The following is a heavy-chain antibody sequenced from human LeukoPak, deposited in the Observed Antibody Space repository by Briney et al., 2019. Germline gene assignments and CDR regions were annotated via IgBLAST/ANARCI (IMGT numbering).Heavy chain of an antibody. CDR3: ARWYYDFWSGPDYYYYMDV. D-gene: IGHD3-3*01. Sequence: ASVKVSCKASGYTFTSYDINWVRQATGQGLEWMGWMNPNSGNTGYAQKFQGRVTITRNTSISTAYMELSSLRSEDAAVYYCARWYYDFWSGPDYYYYMDVWGKGTTVTVSS. CDR1: GYTFTSYD. CDR2: MNPNSGNT. V-gene: IGHV1-8*01. J-gene: IGHJ6*03.